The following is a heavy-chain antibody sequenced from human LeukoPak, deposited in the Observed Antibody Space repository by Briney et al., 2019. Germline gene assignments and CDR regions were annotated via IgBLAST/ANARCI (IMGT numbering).Heavy chain of an antibody. Sequence: PGGSLTLSCSASGFTFSSYNMEWVRQAPGKGLEWVSYISSSGSIIEYADSVKGRSTISRDNAKNSLYLQMNSLRAEDTAVYYCARGFEAAGSDYWGQGTLVTVSS. D-gene: IGHD6-25*01. CDR1: GFTFSSYN. CDR3: ARGFEAAGSDY. V-gene: IGHV3-48*01. J-gene: IGHJ4*02. CDR2: ISSSGSII.